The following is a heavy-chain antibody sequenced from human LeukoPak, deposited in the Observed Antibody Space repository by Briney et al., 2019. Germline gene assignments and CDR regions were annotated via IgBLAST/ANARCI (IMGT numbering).Heavy chain of an antibody. CDR2: INTNTGNP. J-gene: IGHJ4*02. CDR3: ARDPHQIVGATTFFDY. V-gene: IGHV7-4-1*02. D-gene: IGHD1-26*01. CDR1: GYIFTSYA. Sequence: ASVKVSCKASGYIFTSYAVNWVRQAPGQGLEWMGWINTNTGNPTYAQGFTGRFVFSLDTSVSTAYLQISSLKAEDTAVYYCARDPHQIVGATTFFDYWGQGTLVTVSS.